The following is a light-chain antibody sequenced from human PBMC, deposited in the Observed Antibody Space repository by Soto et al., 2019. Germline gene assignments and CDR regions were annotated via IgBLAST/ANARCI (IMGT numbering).Light chain of an antibody. J-gene: IGLJ3*02. V-gene: IGLV3-21*02. Sequence: SYELTQPPAVSVAPGQTARITCGGDNIGSKSVHWYQQKPGQAPVLVVYNYRDRPSGIPERFSDSNSGNTATLTISRVEAGDEADYYCQVWDSRRDHVVFGGGTKLTV. CDR2: NYR. CDR3: QVWDSRRDHVV. CDR1: NIGSKS.